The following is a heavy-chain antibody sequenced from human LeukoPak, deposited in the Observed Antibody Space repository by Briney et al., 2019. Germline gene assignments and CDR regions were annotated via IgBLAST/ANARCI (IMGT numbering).Heavy chain of an antibody. CDR1: VSAYFTTYYY. Sequence: MSSETLSLTCTVSVSAYFTTYYYWGWIRQPPGKGLEWIASIRHDGHTYYNASLKSQVTISIDMSRNQFSLKWNSLSAADTAVYYCARQVATKGEWAFDVWGQGTMVTVSS. V-gene: IGHV4-38-2*02. J-gene: IGHJ3*01. CDR2: IRHDGHT. CDR3: ARQVATKGEWAFDV. D-gene: IGHD5-12*01.